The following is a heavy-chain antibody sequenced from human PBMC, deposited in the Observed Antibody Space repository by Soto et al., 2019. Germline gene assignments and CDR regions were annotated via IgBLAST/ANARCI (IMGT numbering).Heavy chain of an antibody. D-gene: IGHD3-10*01. CDR1: GYAFTTYG. V-gene: IGHV1-18*01. Sequence: QVHLVQSGAEVKKPVASVKGSCKGSGYAFTTYGITWVRQAPGQGLEWMGWISAQNGNTNYAQKLQGRVLVTRDTSTRTAYMELRSLRSDDTAVSYCARGRYGEYWGQGALVTVSS. CDR3: ARGRYGEY. J-gene: IGHJ4*02. CDR2: ISAQNGNT.